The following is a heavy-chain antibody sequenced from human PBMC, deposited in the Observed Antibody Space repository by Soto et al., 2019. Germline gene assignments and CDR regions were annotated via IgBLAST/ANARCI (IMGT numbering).Heavy chain of an antibody. Sequence: LRLSFAASGFTFSSYDMTWVRQAPGKGLEWVSAISGSGGSTNYGDSVKGRFIISRDNSKNTLFMQMNSLRVEDTAVYYCAIRGLSKSELRGYFEYLGRGTLVIVSS. CDR3: AIRGLSKSELRGYFEY. CDR2: ISGSGGST. J-gene: IGHJ4*02. D-gene: IGHD1-20*01. V-gene: IGHV3-23*01. CDR1: GFTFSSYD.